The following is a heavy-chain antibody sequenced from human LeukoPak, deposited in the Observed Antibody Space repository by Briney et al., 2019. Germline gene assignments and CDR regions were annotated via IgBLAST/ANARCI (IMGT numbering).Heavy chain of an antibody. Sequence: GGSLRLSCAASRFTFSSYSMNWVRQAPGKGLEWVSVIYSGGSTYYADSVKGRFTISRDNSKNTLYLQMNSLRAEDTAVYYCARDFSDYYDSGAENYWGQGTLVTVSS. CDR1: RFTFSSYS. CDR3: ARDFSDYYDSGAENY. D-gene: IGHD3-22*01. CDR2: IYSGGST. V-gene: IGHV3-53*01. J-gene: IGHJ4*02.